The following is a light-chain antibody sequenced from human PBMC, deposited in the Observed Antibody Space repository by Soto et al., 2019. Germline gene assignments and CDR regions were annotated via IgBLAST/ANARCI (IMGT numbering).Light chain of an antibody. CDR1: QSVSSSY. V-gene: IGKV3-20*01. CDR2: GAS. J-gene: IGKJ1*01. CDR3: QQYKNWPRT. Sequence: EIVLTQSPCTLSLSKGERATLSCRASQSVSSSYLAWYQQKPGQAPRLLIYGASSRATGIPDRFSGSGSGTDFTLTISRLEPEDFAVYYCQQYKNWPRTFGQGTKVDIK.